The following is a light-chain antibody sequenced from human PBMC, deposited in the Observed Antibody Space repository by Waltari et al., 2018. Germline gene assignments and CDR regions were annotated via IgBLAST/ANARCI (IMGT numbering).Light chain of an antibody. V-gene: IGLV1-40*01. J-gene: IGLJ1*01. CDR3: QSYDSSLSYCV. Sequence: QSVLTQPPSVSGAPGQTVTISCTGSSSHIGTGYDVPWYQQLPGTAPKLPIHGNNNRPPGVPDRFSGSKSGTSASLAITGLQAEDEADYYCQSYDSSLSYCVFGTGTKVTVL. CDR2: GNN. CDR1: SSHIGTGYD.